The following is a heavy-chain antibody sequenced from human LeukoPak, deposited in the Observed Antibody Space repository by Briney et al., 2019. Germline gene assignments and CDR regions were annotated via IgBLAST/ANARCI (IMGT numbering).Heavy chain of an antibody. Sequence: PSETLSLTCTVSGDAITSDKYYWGWIRQPPGKGLEWIGNIHHSGSTYYSPSLKSRVTISVDTSKNQFSLKLSSVTAADTAVYYCGFGLRVFDLWGRGTLVTVSS. CDR3: GFGLRVFDL. J-gene: IGHJ2*01. CDR1: GDAITSDKYY. CDR2: IHHSGST. D-gene: IGHD3/OR15-3a*01. V-gene: IGHV4-39*07.